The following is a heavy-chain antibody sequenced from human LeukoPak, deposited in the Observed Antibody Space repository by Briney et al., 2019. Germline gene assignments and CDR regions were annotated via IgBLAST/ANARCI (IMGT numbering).Heavy chain of an antibody. V-gene: IGHV1-2*02. D-gene: IGHD1-26*01. CDR2: INPKSGGT. J-gene: IGHJ4*02. CDR3: ARAPRGLLGSDHYYFDY. CDR1: GYTFTSYY. Sequence: GASVKVSCKASGYTFTSYYIHWVRQAPGQGLEWMGWINPKSGGTNHGQKFQGRVTLTRDTSIRTAYMEVTRLTSADTAVYFCARAPRGLLGSDHYYFDYWGQGTLVTVSS.